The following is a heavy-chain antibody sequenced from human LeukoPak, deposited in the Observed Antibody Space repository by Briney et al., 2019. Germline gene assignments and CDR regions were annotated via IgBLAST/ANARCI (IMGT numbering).Heavy chain of an antibody. CDR2: INPNSGGT. CDR3: ARARGYSYGPTVDNYYYYGMDV. V-gene: IGHV1-2*06. Sequence: ASVKVSCKASGYTFTGYYMQWVRQAPGQGLEWMGRINPNSGGTNYAQKFQGRVTFTRDTSISTAYMELSRLRSEDTAVYYCARARGYSYGPTVDNYYYYGMDVWGQGTTVTVSS. D-gene: IGHD5-18*01. J-gene: IGHJ6*02. CDR1: GYTFTGYY.